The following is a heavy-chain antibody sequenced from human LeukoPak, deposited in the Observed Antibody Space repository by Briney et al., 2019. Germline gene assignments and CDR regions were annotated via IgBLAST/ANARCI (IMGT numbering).Heavy chain of an antibody. CDR1: GGSFSGYY. CDR3: ARGGVGTLLFDY. J-gene: IGHJ4*02. D-gene: IGHD2-21*02. V-gene: IGHV4-34*01. Sequence: KPSETLSLTCAAYGGSFSGYYWSWIRQPPGKGLEWIGEINHSGSTNYNPSLKSRVTISVDTSKNQFSLKLSSVTAADTAVYYCARGGVGTLLFDYWGQGTLVTVSS. CDR2: INHSGST.